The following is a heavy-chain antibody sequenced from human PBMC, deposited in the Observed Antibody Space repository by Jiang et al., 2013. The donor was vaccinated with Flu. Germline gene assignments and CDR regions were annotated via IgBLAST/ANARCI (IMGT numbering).Heavy chain of an antibody. CDR2: IYYSGST. CDR1: GGSVSSGSYY. D-gene: IGHD3-3*01. CDR3: ARGSRFLEWLLDY. Sequence: GLVKPSETLSLTCTVSGGSVSSGSYYWSWIRQPPGKGLEWIGYIYYSGSTNYNPSLKSRVTISVDTSKNQFSLKLSSVTAADTAVYYCARGSRFLEWLLDYWGQGTLVTVSS. V-gene: IGHV4-61*01. J-gene: IGHJ4*02.